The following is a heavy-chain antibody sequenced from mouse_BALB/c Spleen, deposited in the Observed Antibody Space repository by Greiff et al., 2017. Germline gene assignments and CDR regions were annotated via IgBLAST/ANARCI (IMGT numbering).Heavy chain of an antibody. D-gene: IGHD2-1*01. CDR2: INPSTGYT. J-gene: IGHJ3*01. CDR1: GYTFTSYW. Sequence: QVQLKESGAELAKPGASVKMSCKASGYTFTSYWMHWVKQRPGQGLEWIGYINPSTGYTEYNQKFKDKATLTADKSSSTAYMQLSSLTSEDSAVYYCARCNYGNYVDPGFADWGQGTLVTVSA. CDR3: ARCNYGNYVDPGFAD. V-gene: IGHV1-7*01.